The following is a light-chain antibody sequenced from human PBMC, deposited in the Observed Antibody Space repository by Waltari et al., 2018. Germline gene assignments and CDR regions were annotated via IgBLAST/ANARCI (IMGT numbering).Light chain of an antibody. V-gene: IGKV3-20*01. J-gene: IGKJ4*01. CDR2: GAS. Sequence: FVFTQSPGILPVSPGARATVACRASQTITGSWLTWYQQKPGQAPKLLIYGASNRAPGIPDRFSGSGSGTDFTLTISRLEPEDSAVYYCQQYDGSVVTFGGGTKVEIK. CDR1: QTITGSW. CDR3: QQYDGSVVT.